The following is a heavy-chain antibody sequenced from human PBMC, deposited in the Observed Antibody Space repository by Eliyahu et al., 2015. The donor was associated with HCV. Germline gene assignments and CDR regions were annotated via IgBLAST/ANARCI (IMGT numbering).Heavy chain of an antibody. J-gene: IGHJ4*02. CDR2: IIASDGST. Sequence: EVQLLESGGGLVQPGGSLRLSCAASGFTFSSYVMSWVRQAPGKGLEWVSTIIASDGSTHYADSVKGRFTISRDNSKNTLYLQMNSLRTEDTAVYYCAKHIRARGDYDYWGQGTLVTVSS. CDR3: AKHIRARGDYDY. CDR1: GFTFSSYV. D-gene: IGHD4-17*01. V-gene: IGHV3-23*01.